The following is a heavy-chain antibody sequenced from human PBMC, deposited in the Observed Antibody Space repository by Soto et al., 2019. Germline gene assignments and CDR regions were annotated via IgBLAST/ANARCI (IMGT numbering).Heavy chain of an antibody. CDR3: ARDSDFWSGYYSHWYFDL. Sequence: SQTLSLTCAISGDSVSSNSAAWNWIRQSPSRGLEWLGRTYYRSKWYNDYAVSVKSRITINPDTSKNQFSLQLNSVTPEDTAVYYCARDSDFWSGYYSHWYFDLWGRGTLVTVSS. CDR1: GDSVSSNSAA. J-gene: IGHJ2*01. D-gene: IGHD3-3*01. CDR2: TYYRSKWYN. V-gene: IGHV6-1*01.